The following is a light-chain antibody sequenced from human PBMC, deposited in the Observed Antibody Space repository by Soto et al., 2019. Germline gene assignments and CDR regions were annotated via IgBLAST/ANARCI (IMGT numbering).Light chain of an antibody. CDR2: GDN. V-gene: IGLV1-40*01. J-gene: IGLJ1*01. CDR3: QSYDSSLSGFV. Sequence: QSALTRPPSVSGAPRQRVTISCTGSSSNIGAGYDVHWYQQLPGTAPKLLIYGDNNRPSGVPDRFSGSKSGTSASLAITGLQAEDEADYYCQSYDSSLSGFVFGTGTKVTVL. CDR1: SSNIGAGYD.